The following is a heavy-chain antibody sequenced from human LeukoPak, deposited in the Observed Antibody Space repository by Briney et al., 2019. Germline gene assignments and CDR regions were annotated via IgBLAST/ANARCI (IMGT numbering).Heavy chain of an antibody. Sequence: PGGSLRLSCAASGFTFSSYAMSWVRQAPGKGLEWVSAISGSGGSTYYADSVKGRFTISRDNSKNTLYLQMNSLRAEGTAVYYCAKDLDCSSTSCYPDYWGQGTLVTVSS. CDR3: AKDLDCSSTSCYPDY. CDR1: GFTFSSYA. V-gene: IGHV3-23*01. D-gene: IGHD2-2*01. CDR2: ISGSGGST. J-gene: IGHJ4*02.